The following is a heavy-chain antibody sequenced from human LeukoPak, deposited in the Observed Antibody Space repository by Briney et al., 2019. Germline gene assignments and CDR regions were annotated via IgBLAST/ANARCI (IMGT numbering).Heavy chain of an antibody. CDR2: IGGSGSTI. V-gene: IGHV3-48*03. D-gene: IGHD3-3*01. Sequence: PGGSLRLSCAASGLTFSSYEMNWVRQAPGKRLEWVSYIGGSGSTIYYADSVKGRFTISRDNAKNSLYLQMNRLRGEDTAVYCCAGDYLVGGTDAFDIWGQGTMVTVSS. J-gene: IGHJ3*02. CDR1: GLTFSSYE. CDR3: AGDYLVGGTDAFDI.